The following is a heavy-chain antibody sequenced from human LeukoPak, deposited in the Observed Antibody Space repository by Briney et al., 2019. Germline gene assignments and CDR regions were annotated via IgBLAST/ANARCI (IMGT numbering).Heavy chain of an antibody. D-gene: IGHD2-2*01. CDR3: AKRDVAYCSSTSCYPQFDY. CDR2: ISGSGGST. Sequence: GSLRLYCAASGFTFSSYAMSWVRQAPGKGLEWVSAISGSGGSTYYADSVKGRFTISRDNSKNTLYLQMNSLRAEDTAVYYCAKRDVAYCSSTSCYPQFDYWGQGTLVTVSS. J-gene: IGHJ4*02. V-gene: IGHV3-23*01. CDR1: GFTFSSYA.